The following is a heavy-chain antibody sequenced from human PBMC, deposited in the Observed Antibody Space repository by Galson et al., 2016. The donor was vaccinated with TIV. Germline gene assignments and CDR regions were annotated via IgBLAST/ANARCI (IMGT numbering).Heavy chain of an antibody. CDR1: GVSGIPGGVA. V-gene: IGHV2-5*02. J-gene: IGHJ3*01. CDR3: ALYGSVSINAFDV. Sequence: PALVKPTQTLTLTCTLSGVSGIPGGVAVGWIRQPPGKALEWLALIYWDDTQRYRPSLKNRVTIAKDTSKNQVVLTMTHMDPVDTGTYFCALYGSVSINAFDVWGQGTRVTVSS. D-gene: IGHD6-19*01. CDR2: IYWDDTQ.